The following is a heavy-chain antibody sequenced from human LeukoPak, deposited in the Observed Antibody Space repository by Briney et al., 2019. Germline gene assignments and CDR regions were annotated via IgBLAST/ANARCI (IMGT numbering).Heavy chain of an antibody. CDR1: GYTFTVYY. Sequence: ASVTVSRKASGYTFTVYYMHWVRQAPGPGLEWMGWINPNSGGTNYAQKFQGRVTMTRDTSISTAYMELSRLRSDDTALYYCGRDHPDNWFDPWGQGTLVTVSS. CDR2: INPNSGGT. CDR3: GRDHPDNWFDP. J-gene: IGHJ5*02. V-gene: IGHV1-2*02.